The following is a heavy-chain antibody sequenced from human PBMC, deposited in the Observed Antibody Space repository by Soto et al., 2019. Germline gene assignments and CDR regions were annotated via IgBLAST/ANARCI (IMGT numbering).Heavy chain of an antibody. CDR1: GFTFSSYG. D-gene: IGHD3-10*01. J-gene: IGHJ6*02. CDR3: AKGNLGLDYYGRWRDYYYGMDV. Sequence: GGSLRLSCAASGFTFSSYGMHWVRQAPGKGLEWVAVISYDGSNKYYADSVKGRFTISRDNSKNTLYLQMNSLRAEDTAVYYCAKGNLGLDYYGRWRDYYYGMDVWGQGTTVTVSS. V-gene: IGHV3-30*18. CDR2: ISYDGSNK.